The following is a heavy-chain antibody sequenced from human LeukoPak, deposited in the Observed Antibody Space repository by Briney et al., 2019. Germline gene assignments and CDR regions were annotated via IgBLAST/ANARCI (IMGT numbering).Heavy chain of an antibody. J-gene: IGHJ6*02. D-gene: IGHD3-10*01. CDR3: AGGLLSYYYYYGMDV. CDR1: GGSFSGYY. V-gene: IGHV4-34*01. Sequence: SETLSLTCAVYGGSFSGYYWSWIRQPPGKGLEWIGKINHSGSTNYNPSLKSRVTISVDTSKNQFSLKLSSVTAADTAVYYCAGGLLSYYYYYGMDVWGQGTTVTVSS. CDR2: INHSGST.